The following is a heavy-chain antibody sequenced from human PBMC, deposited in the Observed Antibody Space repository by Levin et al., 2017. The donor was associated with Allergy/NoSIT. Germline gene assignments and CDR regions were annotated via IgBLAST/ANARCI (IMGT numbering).Heavy chain of an antibody. CDR1: GFTFRSYG. CDR3: AKDYAQYSSSSYGMDV. D-gene: IGHD6-13*01. J-gene: IGHJ6*02. CDR2: ISYDGSNK. Sequence: LSLTCAASGFTFRSYGMHWVRQAPGKGLEWVAVISYDGSNKYYADSVKGRFTISRDNSKNTLYLQMNSLRAEDTAVYYCAKDYAQYSSSSYGMDVWGQGTTVTVSS. V-gene: IGHV3-30*18.